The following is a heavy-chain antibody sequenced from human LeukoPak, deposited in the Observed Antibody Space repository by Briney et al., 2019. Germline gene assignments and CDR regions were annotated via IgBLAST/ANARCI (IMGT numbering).Heavy chain of an antibody. V-gene: IGHV6-1*01. Sequence: SQTLSLTCAISGDSVSSNSAAWNWIRQSPSRGLEWLGRTYYRSKWYNDYAVSVKSRITINPDTPKNQFSMQLNSVNPEDTAVYYCARERLGEWELDFIDYWGQGTLVTVSS. CDR1: GDSVSSNSAA. D-gene: IGHD1-26*01. CDR2: TYYRSKWYN. CDR3: ARERLGEWELDFIDY. J-gene: IGHJ4*02.